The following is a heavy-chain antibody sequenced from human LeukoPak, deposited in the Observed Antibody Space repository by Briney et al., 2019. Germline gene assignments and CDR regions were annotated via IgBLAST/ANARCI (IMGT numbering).Heavy chain of an antibody. V-gene: IGHV4-59*01. J-gene: IGHJ3*01. CDR3: ASVGAYYGSGSYYDAFDL. Sequence: SETLSLTCTVSGGSISSYSWSWVRQPPGKGLEWVGYVYYGGGANYNPSLERRVTISVDTSKNPFSLKLSSVTAADTAVHYCASVGAYYGSGSYYDAFDLWGQGTMVTVSS. D-gene: IGHD3-10*01. CDR1: GGSISSYS. CDR2: VYYGGGA.